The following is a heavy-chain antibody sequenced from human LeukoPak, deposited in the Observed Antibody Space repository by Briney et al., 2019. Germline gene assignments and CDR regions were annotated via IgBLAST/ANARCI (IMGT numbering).Heavy chain of an antibody. V-gene: IGHV4-59*01. J-gene: IGHJ2*01. Sequence: SETLSPTCTVSGGSISSYYWSWIRQPPGKGLEWIGYIYYSGSTNYNPSLKSRVTISVDTSKNQFSLKLSSVTAADTAVYYCARELYWWYFDLWGRGTLVTVSS. CDR1: GGSISSYY. CDR3: ARELYWWYFDL. CDR2: IYYSGST. D-gene: IGHD2-8*02.